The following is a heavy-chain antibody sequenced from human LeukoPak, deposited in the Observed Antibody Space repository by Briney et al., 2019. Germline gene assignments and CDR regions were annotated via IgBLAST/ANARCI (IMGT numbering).Heavy chain of an antibody. J-gene: IGHJ5*02. CDR2: IYHSGST. D-gene: IGHD2-15*01. CDR1: GGSISSSNW. CDR3: ARDIRCSGGSCYGGDWFDP. Sequence: SETLSLTCAVSGGSISSSNWWSWVRQPPGKGLEWIGEIYHSGSTNYNPSLKSRVTISVDKSKNQFSLKLSSVTAADTAVYYCARDIRCSGGSCYGGDWFDPWGQGTLVTVSS. V-gene: IGHV4-4*02.